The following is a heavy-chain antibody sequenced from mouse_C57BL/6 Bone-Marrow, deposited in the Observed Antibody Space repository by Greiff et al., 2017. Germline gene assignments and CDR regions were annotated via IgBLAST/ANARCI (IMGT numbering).Heavy chain of an antibody. J-gene: IGHJ3*01. Sequence: EVLLVESEGGLVQPGSSMKLSCTASGFTFSDYYMAWVLQGPEKGLEWVANINYDGGSTYYPGSLKSRVIISRDNSKNIQYLQMSSLKSEDTATYYCSRETFDGGFAYWGQGTLVTVSA. CDR3: SRETFDGGFAY. V-gene: IGHV5-16*01. CDR2: INYDGGST. CDR1: GFTFSDYY.